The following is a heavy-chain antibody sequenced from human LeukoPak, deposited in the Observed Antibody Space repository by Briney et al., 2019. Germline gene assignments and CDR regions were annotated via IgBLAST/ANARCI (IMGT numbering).Heavy chain of an antibody. CDR1: GGSISSGGYY. CDR3: ARGSFQGLRYCSSTSCPNSVWFDP. Sequence: SETLSLTCTVSGGSISSGGYYWSWIRQHPGKGLEWIGYIYYSGSTYYNPSLKSRVTISVDTSKNQFSLKLSSVTAADTAVYYCARGSFQGLRYCSSTSCPNSVWFDPWGQGTLVTVSS. CDR2: IYYSGST. D-gene: IGHD2-2*01. J-gene: IGHJ5*02. V-gene: IGHV4-31*03.